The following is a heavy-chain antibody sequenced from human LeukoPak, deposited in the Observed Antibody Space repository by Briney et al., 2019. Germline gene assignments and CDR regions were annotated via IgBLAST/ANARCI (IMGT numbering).Heavy chain of an antibody. Sequence: ASVKVSCKASGYTFTSYYVHWVRQAPGEGLEWMGIINPSGGSTSYAQKFQGRVTLTRDMSTNTDYMELRSLKSEDTAVYYCARDNSVGDIAWWFDPWGQGTLVTVSS. J-gene: IGHJ5*02. D-gene: IGHD3-10*01. CDR2: INPSGGST. CDR3: ARDNSVGDIAWWFDP. V-gene: IGHV1-46*01. CDR1: GYTFTSYY.